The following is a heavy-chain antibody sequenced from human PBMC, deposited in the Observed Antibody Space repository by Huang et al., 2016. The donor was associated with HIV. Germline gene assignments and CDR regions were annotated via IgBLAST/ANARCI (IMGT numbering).Heavy chain of an antibody. D-gene: IGHD3-10*01. CDR3: ARTGSYYYGSGIYHFGDY. V-gene: IGHV3-30*01. Sequence: QVQLVESGGGVVQPGRSLRLSCAASGFAFSSFAMHWVRQAPGKGRQWLAVISTDGTIKNYADAVRGRFTSSRDNSKGTVYLQMNSLRPEYTAVYSCARTGSYYYGSGIYHFGDYWGQGTLVTVSS. J-gene: IGHJ4*02. CDR1: GFAFSSFA. CDR2: ISTDGTIK.